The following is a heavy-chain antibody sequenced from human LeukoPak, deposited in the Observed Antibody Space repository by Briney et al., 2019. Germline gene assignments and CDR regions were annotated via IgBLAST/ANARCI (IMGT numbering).Heavy chain of an antibody. V-gene: IGHV1-2*02. CDR3: ARGAGFRKYHFDY. Sequence: GASVKVSCKASGYTFTDYFMHWVRQAPGQGLEWMGWINPYSGDTYNAQKFQGRVTMTRDMSTSTVYMELSSLRSEDTAVYYCARGAGFRKYHFDYWGQGTLVTVSS. CDR1: GYTFTDYF. D-gene: IGHD1-14*01. J-gene: IGHJ4*02. CDR2: INPYSGDT.